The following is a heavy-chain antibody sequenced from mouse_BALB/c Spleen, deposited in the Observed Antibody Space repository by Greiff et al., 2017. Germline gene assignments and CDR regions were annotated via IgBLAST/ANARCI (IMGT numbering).Heavy chain of an antibody. V-gene: IGHV5-17*02. Sequence: EVQVVESGGGLVQPGGSRKLSCAASGFTFSSFGMHWVRQAPEKGLEWVAYISSGSSTIYYADTVKGRFTISRDNPKNTLFLQMTSLRSEDTAMYYCARSSDGLDYWGQGTTLTVSS. D-gene: IGHD2-3*01. J-gene: IGHJ2*01. CDR3: ARSSDGLDY. CDR2: ISSGSSTI. CDR1: GFTFSSFG.